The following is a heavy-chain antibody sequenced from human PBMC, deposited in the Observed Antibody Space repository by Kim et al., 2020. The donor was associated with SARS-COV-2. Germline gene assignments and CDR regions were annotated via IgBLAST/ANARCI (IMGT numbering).Heavy chain of an antibody. J-gene: IGHJ6*02. V-gene: IGHV1-18*04. CDR1: GYTFTSYG. D-gene: IGHD6-13*01. CDR2: ISAYNGNT. Sequence: ASVKVSCKASGYTFTSYGISWVRQAPGQGLEWMGWISAYNGNTNYAQKLQGRVTMTTDTSTSTAYMELRSLRSDDTAVYYCARDELPAAGTYYGMDVWGQGTTVTVSS. CDR3: ARDELPAAGTYYGMDV.